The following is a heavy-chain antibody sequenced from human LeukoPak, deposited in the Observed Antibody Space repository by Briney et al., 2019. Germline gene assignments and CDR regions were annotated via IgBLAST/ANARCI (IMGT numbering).Heavy chain of an antibody. J-gene: IGHJ4*02. CDR3: TTDIDDYGDYAPDY. CDR2: IKSKTDGGTT. V-gene: IGHV3-15*01. D-gene: IGHD4-17*01. CDR1: GFTFSNAW. Sequence: GGSLRLSCAASGFTFSNAWMSWVRQAPGKGLEWVSRIKSKTDGGTTDYAAPVKGRFTISRDDSKNTLYLQMNSLKTEDTAVYYCTTDIDDYGDYAPDYWGQGTLVTVSS.